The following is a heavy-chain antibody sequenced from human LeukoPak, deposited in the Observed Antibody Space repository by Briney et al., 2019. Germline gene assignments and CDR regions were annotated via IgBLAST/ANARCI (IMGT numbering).Heavy chain of an antibody. CDR3: VRYGMVIPYVFDM. V-gene: IGHV3-74*01. Sequence: QPGGSLRLSCAASAFTFSNHWRHWPRQAPGKGLVWVSDISSDGSRTFYADSVKGRFIISRDNAKNTVYLQMNSLRGEDTAVSYCVRYGMVIPYVFDMWGRGPMVTVSS. CDR2: ISSDGSRT. CDR1: AFTFSNHW. D-gene: IGHD2-21*01. J-gene: IGHJ3*02.